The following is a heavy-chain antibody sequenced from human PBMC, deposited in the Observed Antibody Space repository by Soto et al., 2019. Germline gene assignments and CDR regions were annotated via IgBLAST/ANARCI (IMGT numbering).Heavy chain of an antibody. V-gene: IGHV5-51*01. CDR2: FYPGDSDT. J-gene: IGHJ4*02. Sequence: PGESLKISCKGSGYYFPSYWIGWVRQMPGKGLEWMGIFYPGDSDTRYSPTFQGQVTISADRSISTAYLQWSSLKPSDTAMYYCARQGNGAEGFDYWGQGTLVTVSS. CDR3: ARQGNGAEGFDY. D-gene: IGHD4-17*01. CDR1: GYYFPSYW.